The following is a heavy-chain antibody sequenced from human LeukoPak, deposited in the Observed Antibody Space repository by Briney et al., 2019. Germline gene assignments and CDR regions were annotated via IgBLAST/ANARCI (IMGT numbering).Heavy chain of an antibody. CDR3: ARSPYDSSGYKQYNWFDP. Sequence: PSETLSLTCTVSGGSISSYYWSWIRQPPGKGLEWIGYIYYSGSTNYNPSLKSRVTISVDTSKNQFSLKLSSVTAADTAVYYCARSPYDSSGYKQYNWFDPWGQGTLVTVSS. J-gene: IGHJ5*02. CDR1: GGSISSYY. V-gene: IGHV4-59*01. D-gene: IGHD3-22*01. CDR2: IYYSGST.